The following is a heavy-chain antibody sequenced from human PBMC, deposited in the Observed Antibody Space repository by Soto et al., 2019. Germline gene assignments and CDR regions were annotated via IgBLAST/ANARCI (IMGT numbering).Heavy chain of an antibody. Sequence: EVQLVESGGGLVQPGGSLRLSCAASGFTVSSNYMSWVRQAPGKGLEWVSVIYSGGSTYYADSVKGRFTISRDNYKNTLYLQMNSLRAEDTAVYYCATRSITIFGLDLNYYYYYMDVWGKGTTVTVSS. V-gene: IGHV3-66*01. D-gene: IGHD3-3*01. CDR3: ATRSITIFGLDLNYYYYYMDV. CDR1: GFTVSSNY. CDR2: IYSGGST. J-gene: IGHJ6*03.